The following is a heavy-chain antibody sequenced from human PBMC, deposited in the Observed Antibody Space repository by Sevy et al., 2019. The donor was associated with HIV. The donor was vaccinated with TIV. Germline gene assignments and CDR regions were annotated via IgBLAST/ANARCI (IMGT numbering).Heavy chain of an antibody. Sequence: GGSLRLSCAASGFTFSTYWMSWVRQAPGKGLEWVATMKQDGSEKDYVDSVKGRFTISRDNAKNSLYLQMNSLRGEDTGGYYWGGGGVGGYSYSLDSWGQGTLVTVSS. CDR3: GGGGVGGYSYSLDS. V-gene: IGHV3-7*01. CDR1: GFTFSTYW. CDR2: MKQDGSEK. J-gene: IGHJ4*02. D-gene: IGHD5-18*01.